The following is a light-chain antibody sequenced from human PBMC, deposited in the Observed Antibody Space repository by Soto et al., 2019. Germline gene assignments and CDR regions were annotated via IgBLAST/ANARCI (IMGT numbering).Light chain of an antibody. CDR1: QSIYINS. J-gene: IGKJ3*01. V-gene: IGKV3-20*01. CDR3: QQYGDSPFA. CDR2: AAT. Sequence: EIVLTQYPGTLSLSPGERATLSCRASQSIYINSLAWYQHKRGQAPRLLIYAATVRATAVPDRFNGSGSGTDFALTISRLEPEDSAMYYCQQYGDSPFAFGPGTKLDVK.